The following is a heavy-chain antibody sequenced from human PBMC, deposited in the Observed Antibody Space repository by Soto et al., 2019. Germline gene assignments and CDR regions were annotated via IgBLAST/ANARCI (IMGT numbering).Heavy chain of an antibody. CDR1: GFTFSSYA. D-gene: IGHD2-15*01. V-gene: IGHV3-23*01. CDR2: ISGSGGST. J-gene: IGHJ4*02. Sequence: EVQLLESGGGLVQPGGSLRLSCAASGFTFSSYAMSWVRQAPGKGLEWVSAISGSGGSTYYADSVKGRFTISRDNSKNTLYLQMNSLRAEDTAVYYCAKDWGSAGYCCGGSCNSGEFDYWGQGTLVTVSS. CDR3: AKDWGSAGYCCGGSCNSGEFDY.